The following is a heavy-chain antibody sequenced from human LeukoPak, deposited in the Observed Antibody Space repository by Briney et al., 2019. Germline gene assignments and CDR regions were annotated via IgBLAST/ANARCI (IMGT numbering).Heavy chain of an antibody. CDR1: GLTFSRYW. V-gene: IGHV3-74*01. CDR3: AAPGRVDVADY. Sequence: PGGSLRLSCAASGLTFSRYWMHWVRQAPGKGLVWVSRINSDGGSTSYADSVKGRFTISRDNAKNTLYLQMNSLRAEDTAVYYCAAPGRVDVADYWGQGTLVTVSS. D-gene: IGHD3-10*01. CDR2: INSDGGST. J-gene: IGHJ4*02.